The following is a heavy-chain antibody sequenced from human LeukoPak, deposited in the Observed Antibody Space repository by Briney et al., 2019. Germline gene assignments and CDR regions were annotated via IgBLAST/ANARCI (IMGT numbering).Heavy chain of an antibody. CDR2: IYHTGST. J-gene: IGHJ4*02. CDR3: ASRTLGNDY. Sequence: SETLSLTCTVSGGSINSYYWSWIRQSPGKGLEWIGYIYHTGSTSYSPSLKSRVTISADTSQNQFSLKLSSVTAADTAVYYCASRTLGNDYWGQGTLVTVSS. D-gene: IGHD7-27*01. CDR1: GGSINSYY. V-gene: IGHV4-59*01.